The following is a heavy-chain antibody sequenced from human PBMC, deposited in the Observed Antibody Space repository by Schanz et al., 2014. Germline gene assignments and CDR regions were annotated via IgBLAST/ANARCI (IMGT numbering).Heavy chain of an antibody. CDR3: VRRDVHDY. D-gene: IGHD3-16*01. Sequence: VQLVESGGGVVQPGRSLRLSCAASGFTFSDHYMDWVRQAPGKGLEWVGRITNKPNNYNTEYAASMKGRFTISRDDSRNSPYLQMSSLKTEYTAVYYCVRRDVHDYWGQGTLVTVSA. J-gene: IGHJ4*02. CDR2: ITNKPNNYNT. V-gene: IGHV3-72*01. CDR1: GFTFSDHY.